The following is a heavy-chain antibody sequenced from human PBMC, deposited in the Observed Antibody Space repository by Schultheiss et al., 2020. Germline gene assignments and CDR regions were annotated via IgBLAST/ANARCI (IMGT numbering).Heavy chain of an antibody. Sequence: SQTLSLTCTVSGGSISSGGYYWSWIRQHPGKGLEWIGEINHSGSTNYNPSLKSRVTISVDTSKNQFSLKLSSVTAADTAVYYCAGIEMATIFDYWGQGALVTVSS. CDR1: GGSISSGGYY. J-gene: IGHJ4*02. CDR2: INHSGST. V-gene: IGHV4-39*01. D-gene: IGHD5-24*01. CDR3: AGIEMATIFDY.